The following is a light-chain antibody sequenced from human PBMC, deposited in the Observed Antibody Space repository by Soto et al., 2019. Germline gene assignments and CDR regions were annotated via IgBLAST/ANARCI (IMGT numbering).Light chain of an antibody. V-gene: IGLV2-14*01. Sequence: QSALTQPASVSGSPGQSITISCTGTSSDVGGYKYVSWYQQYPGKAPKLLIYDVSNRPSGVSNCFSGSKSGNTASLTISGLQAEDEADYYCSSYASASTPWVFGGGTKLTVL. CDR1: SSDVGGYKY. CDR3: SSYASASTPWV. J-gene: IGLJ3*02. CDR2: DVS.